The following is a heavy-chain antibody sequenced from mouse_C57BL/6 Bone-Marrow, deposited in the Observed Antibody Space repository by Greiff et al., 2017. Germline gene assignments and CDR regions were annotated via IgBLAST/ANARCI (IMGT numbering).Heavy chain of an antibody. V-gene: IGHV1-39*01. J-gene: IGHJ4*01. D-gene: IGHD1-1*01. Sequence: VHVKQSGPELVKPGASVKISCKASGYSFTDYNMNWVKQSNGKSLEWIGVINPNYGTTSYNQKFKGKATLTVDQSSSTAYMQLNSLTSEDSAVYYCASYYGKDAMDYWGQGTSVTVSS. CDR1: GYSFTDYN. CDR3: ASYYGKDAMDY. CDR2: INPNYGTT.